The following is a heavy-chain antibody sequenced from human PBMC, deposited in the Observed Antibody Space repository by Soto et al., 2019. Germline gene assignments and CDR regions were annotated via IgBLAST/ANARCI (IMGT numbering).Heavy chain of an antibody. V-gene: IGHV3-30-3*01. CDR3: ARTSRGYSGNVYYFDY. CDR1: GFTFSSYA. J-gene: IGHJ4*02. Sequence: GGSLRLSCAASGFTFSSYAMHWIRQAPGKGLEWVAVISYDGSNKYYADSVKGRFTISRDNSKNTLYLQMNSLRAEDTAVYYCARTSRGYSGNVYYFDYWGQGXLVTVSS. CDR2: ISYDGSNK. D-gene: IGHD5-12*01.